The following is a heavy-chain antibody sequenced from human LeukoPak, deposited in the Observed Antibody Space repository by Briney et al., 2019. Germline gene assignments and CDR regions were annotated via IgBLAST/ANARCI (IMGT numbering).Heavy chain of an antibody. J-gene: IGHJ4*02. CDR2: IFYSETT. D-gene: IGHD2-2*01. CDR3: ARGSTTFDY. CDR1: GGSISNNY. Sequence: SETLSLTCTVSGGSISNNYWSWIRQPPGKGLEWIGYIFYSETTNYNPSLKSRVTLSVDTSKNQFSLNLRSVTAADTAVYYCARGSTTFDYWGQGTLVTVSS. V-gene: IGHV4-59*08.